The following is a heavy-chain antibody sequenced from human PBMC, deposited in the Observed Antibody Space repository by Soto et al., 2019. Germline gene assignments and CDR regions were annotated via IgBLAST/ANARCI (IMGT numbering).Heavy chain of an antibody. CDR3: ARGLLLYPVDYYYGMDV. Sequence: GGSLRLSCAASGFTFSSYAMHWVRQAPGKGLEWVAVISYDGSNKYYADSVKGRFTISRDNSKNTLYLQMNSLRAEDTAVYYCARGLLLYPVDYYYGMDVWGQGTTVTVSS. V-gene: IGHV3-30-3*01. CDR1: GFTFSSYA. D-gene: IGHD3-3*01. J-gene: IGHJ6*02. CDR2: ISYDGSNK.